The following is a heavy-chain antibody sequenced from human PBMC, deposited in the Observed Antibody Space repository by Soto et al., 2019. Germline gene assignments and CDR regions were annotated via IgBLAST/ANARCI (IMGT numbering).Heavy chain of an antibody. D-gene: IGHD5-12*01. Sequence: SGPTLVNPTQTPTLTCTFSGFSLSTSGVGVGWIRQPPGKALEWLALIYWDDDKRYSPSLKSRLTITKDTSKNQVVLTMTNMDPVDTATYYCAHRRCGGYLCWFDPWGRGTLVTVSS. CDR1: GFSLSTSGVG. J-gene: IGHJ5*02. CDR2: IYWDDDK. CDR3: AHRRCGGYLCWFDP. V-gene: IGHV2-5*02.